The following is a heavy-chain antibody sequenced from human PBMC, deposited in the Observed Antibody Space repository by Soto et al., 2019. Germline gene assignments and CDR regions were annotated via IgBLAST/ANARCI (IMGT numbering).Heavy chain of an antibody. CDR3: VKDWSGDRCPCLDV. J-gene: IGHJ6*02. Sequence: EVQLLESGGGLVQPGGSLRLSCVAYEFTFSSFAMSWVRQAPGKGLEWVSSITGTGDSTYYADSVKGRVTISRDNSENTVHLQMNGLRAEDTATYYCVKDWSGDRCPCLDVWGQGTTVTVSS. CDR1: EFTFSSFA. CDR2: ITGTGDST. V-gene: IGHV3-23*01. D-gene: IGHD3-3*01.